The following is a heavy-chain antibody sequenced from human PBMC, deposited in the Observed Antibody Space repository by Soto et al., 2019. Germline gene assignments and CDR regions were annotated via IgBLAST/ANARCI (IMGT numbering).Heavy chain of an antibody. J-gene: IGHJ4*02. CDR3: ARDLSTDSWYYFDF. V-gene: IGHV4-59*01. Sequence: SETLSLTCTVSGGSLSSYYWSWIRQPPGKGLEWIGYIYNSGSTDYNPSLKSRVTISVGTSKNQFSLKLNSVTAADTAVYYCARDLSTDSWYYFDFWGPGTLVTVSS. CDR2: IYNSGST. CDR1: GGSLSSYY. D-gene: IGHD6-13*01.